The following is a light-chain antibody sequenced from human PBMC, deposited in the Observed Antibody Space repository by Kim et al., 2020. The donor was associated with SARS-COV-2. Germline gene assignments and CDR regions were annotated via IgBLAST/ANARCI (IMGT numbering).Light chain of an antibody. V-gene: IGKV3-20*01. CDR1: QSVARNN. CDR2: GTS. CDR3: QQYDRPPYT. J-gene: IGKJ2*01. Sequence: LSPGESASLSCRASQSVARNNLAWFQQKPGQAPRLLIHGTSSRVTGIPDRFSGSGSGTDFTLTISRPEPEDFAVYYCQQYDRPPYTFGQGTKLEI.